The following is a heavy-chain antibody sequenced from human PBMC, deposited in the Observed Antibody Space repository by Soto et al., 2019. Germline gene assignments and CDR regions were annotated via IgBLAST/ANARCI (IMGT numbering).Heavy chain of an antibody. D-gene: IGHD2-15*01. CDR1: GGSISSGGYY. V-gene: IGHV4-31*03. CDR2: IYYSGST. Sequence: SETLSLTCTVSGGSISSGGYYWSWIRQHPGKGLEWIGYIYYSGSTYYNPSLKSRVTISVDTSKNQFSLKLTSVTAADTAVYYCSREGRYCSGGSCYSWFDPWGQGTLVTVSS. CDR3: SREGRYCSGGSCYSWFDP. J-gene: IGHJ5*02.